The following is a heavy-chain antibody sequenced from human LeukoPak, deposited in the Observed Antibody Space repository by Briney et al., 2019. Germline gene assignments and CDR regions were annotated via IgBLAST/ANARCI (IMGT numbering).Heavy chain of an antibody. CDR3: ARDPRLNNWFDP. V-gene: IGHV1-69*05. Sequence: ASVKVSCKASGGTFSSYAISWVRQAPGQGLEWMGRIIPIFGTANYAQKFQGRVTITTDESTSTAHMELSSLRSEDTAVYYCARDPRLNNWFDPWGQGTLVTVSS. CDR1: GGTFSSYA. CDR2: IIPIFGTA. D-gene: IGHD4/OR15-4a*01. J-gene: IGHJ5*02.